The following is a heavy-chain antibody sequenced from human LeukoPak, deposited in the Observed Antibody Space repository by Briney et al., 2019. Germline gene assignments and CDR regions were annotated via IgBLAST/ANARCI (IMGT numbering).Heavy chain of an antibody. CDR2: ISSSSSSYI. D-gene: IGHD3-10*01. Sequence: GGSLRLSCAASGFTFSSYSMNWVRQAPGKGLEWVSSISSSSSSYIYYADSVKGRFTISRDNAKNSLYLQMNSLRAEDTAVYYCARLNSVDGSGSYYLQYWYFDLWGRGTLVTVSS. J-gene: IGHJ2*01. CDR3: ARLNSVDGSGSYYLQYWYFDL. CDR1: GFTFSSYS. V-gene: IGHV3-21*01.